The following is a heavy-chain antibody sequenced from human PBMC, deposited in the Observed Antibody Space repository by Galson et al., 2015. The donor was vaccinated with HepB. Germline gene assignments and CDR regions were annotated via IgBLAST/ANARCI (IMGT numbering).Heavy chain of an antibody. CDR1: GFTFSSYA. V-gene: IGHV3-23*01. Sequence: SLRLSCAASGFTFSSYAMSWVRQAPGKGLEWVSAISGSGGSTYYADSVKGRFTISRDNSKNTLYLQMNSLRAGDTAVYYCAKAGYGSGSYYNDGWFDPWGQGTLVTVSS. D-gene: IGHD3-10*01. CDR3: AKAGYGSGSYYNDGWFDP. CDR2: ISGSGGST. J-gene: IGHJ5*02.